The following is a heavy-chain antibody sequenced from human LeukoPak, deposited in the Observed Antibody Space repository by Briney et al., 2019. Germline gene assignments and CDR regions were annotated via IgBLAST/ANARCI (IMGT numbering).Heavy chain of an antibody. J-gene: IGHJ4*02. CDR3: ARVPTSTAMVTYFDY. CDR1: GFTFSSYS. D-gene: IGHD5-18*01. V-gene: IGHV3-48*01. CDR2: ISSSSSTI. Sequence: PGGSLRLSCAASGFTFSSYSMNWVRQAPGKGLEWGSYISSSSSTIYYADSVKGRFTISRDNAKNSLYLQMNSLRAEDTAVYYCARVPTSTAMVTYFDYWGQGTLVTVSS.